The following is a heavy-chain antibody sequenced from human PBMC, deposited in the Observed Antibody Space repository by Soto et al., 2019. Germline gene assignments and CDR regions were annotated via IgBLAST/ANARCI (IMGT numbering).Heavy chain of an antibody. CDR3: VKGNQLLRYYFEF. V-gene: IGHV3-64D*08. J-gene: IGHJ4*01. Sequence: PGGSLRLSCSGSGITFRNYAMHWVRQAPGRGLEYVSGITSDGDNTWHADSVKDRFTISRDNSDDTLYLQMSSLRVEDTAKYYCVKGNQLLRYYFEFWGPVTLVPASP. D-gene: IGHD2-15*01. CDR1: GITFRNYA. CDR2: ITSDGDNT.